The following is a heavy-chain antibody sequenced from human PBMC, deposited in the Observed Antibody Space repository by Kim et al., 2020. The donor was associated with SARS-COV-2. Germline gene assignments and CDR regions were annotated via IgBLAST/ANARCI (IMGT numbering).Heavy chain of an antibody. CDR2: ISSSSSTI. CDR1: GFTFSSYS. CDR3: ARDDAGGSHSYYGMDV. V-gene: IGHV3-48*04. Sequence: GGSLRLSCAASGFTFSSYSMNWVRQAPGKGLEWVSYISSSSSTIYYADSVKGRFTISRDNAKNSLYLQMNSLRAEDTAVYYCARDDAGGSHSYYGMDVWGQGTTVTVSS. D-gene: IGHD1-26*01. J-gene: IGHJ6*02.